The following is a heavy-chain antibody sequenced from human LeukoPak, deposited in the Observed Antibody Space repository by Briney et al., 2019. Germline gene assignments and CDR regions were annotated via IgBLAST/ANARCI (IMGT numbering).Heavy chain of an antibody. CDR3: ARETRGHYYDSSGPDH. Sequence: GGSLRLSCAASGFSFSNYWMHWVRQAPGKGLEWVANIKQDGSEQFYVDSVKGRFTISRDNAKNSLYLQMNSLRVEDMGVYYCARETRGHYYDSSGPDHWGQGTLVTVSS. CDR1: GFSFSNYW. CDR2: IKQDGSEQ. D-gene: IGHD3-22*01. V-gene: IGHV3-7*01. J-gene: IGHJ5*02.